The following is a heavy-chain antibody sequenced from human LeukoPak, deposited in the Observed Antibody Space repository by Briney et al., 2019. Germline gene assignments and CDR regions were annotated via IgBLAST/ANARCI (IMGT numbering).Heavy chain of an antibody. V-gene: IGHV1-2*02. J-gene: IGHJ4*02. CDR1: GYTFTGYY. Sequence: VASVKVSCKASGYTFTGYYMHWVRQAPGQGLEWMGWINPNSGGTNYAQKFQGRVTMTRDTSISTAYMELSSLRSEDTAVYYCARGHGILATGGLIDYWDQGTLVTVSS. D-gene: IGHD2-15*01. CDR2: INPNSGGT. CDR3: ARGHGILATGGLIDY.